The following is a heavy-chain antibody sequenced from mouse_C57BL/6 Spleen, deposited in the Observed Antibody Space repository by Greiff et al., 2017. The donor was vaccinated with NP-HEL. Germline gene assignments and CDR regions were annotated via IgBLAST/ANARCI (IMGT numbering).Heavy chain of an antibody. CDR1: GFTFSSYA. CDR3: ARKYYYGSSHFDY. D-gene: IGHD1-1*01. Sequence: EVKLMESGGGLVKPGGSLKLSCAASGFTFSSYAMSWVRQTPEKRLEWVATISDGGSYTYYPDHVKGRFTIARDNAKNNLYLQMSHLKSEDTAMYYCARKYYYGSSHFDYWGQGTTLTVSS. J-gene: IGHJ2*01. V-gene: IGHV5-4*03. CDR2: ISDGGSYT.